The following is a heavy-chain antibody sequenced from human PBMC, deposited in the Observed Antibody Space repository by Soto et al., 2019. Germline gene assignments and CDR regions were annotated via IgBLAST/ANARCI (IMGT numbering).Heavy chain of an antibody. J-gene: IGHJ4*02. Sequence: SETLSLTCTVSGGSISTYYWSWIRQPPGGTLEWIGYIYASGATTYNPSLESRVTMSVDMPNNEFSLELTSLTAADTAVYYCARSHSFDGSIYHYYFDFWGQGTLVTAPQ. CDR1: GGSISTYY. CDR2: IYASGAT. D-gene: IGHD3-10*01. CDR3: ARSHSFDGSIYHYYFDF. V-gene: IGHV4-59*01.